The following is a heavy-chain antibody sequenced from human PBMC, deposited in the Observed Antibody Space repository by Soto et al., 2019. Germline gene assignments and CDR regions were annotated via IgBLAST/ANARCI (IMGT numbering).Heavy chain of an antibody. CDR1: GGSFSGYY. CDR2: INHSGST. D-gene: IGHD3-16*01. J-gene: IGHJ5*02. V-gene: IGHV4-34*01. Sequence: SETLSLTCAVYGGSFSGYYWSWIRQPPGKGLEWIGEINHSGSTNYNPSLKSRVTISVDTSKNQFSLKLSSVTAADTAVYYCASDAWGYRTWGQGTLVTVSS. CDR3: ASDAWGYRT.